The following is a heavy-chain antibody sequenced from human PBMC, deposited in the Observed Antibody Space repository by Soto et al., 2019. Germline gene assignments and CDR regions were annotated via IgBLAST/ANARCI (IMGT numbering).Heavy chain of an antibody. CDR1: GGTFSSYA. D-gene: IGHD5-12*01. Sequence: QVQLVQSGAEVKKPGSSVKVSCKASGGTFSSYAISWVRQAPGQGLEWMGGIIPIFGTANYEQKFQGRVTITADESTSTAYMELSSLRSEDTAVYYCARGASEWLQYPLSIWGQGTMVTVCS. CDR2: IIPIFGTA. V-gene: IGHV1-69*01. J-gene: IGHJ3*02. CDR3: ARGASEWLQYPLSI.